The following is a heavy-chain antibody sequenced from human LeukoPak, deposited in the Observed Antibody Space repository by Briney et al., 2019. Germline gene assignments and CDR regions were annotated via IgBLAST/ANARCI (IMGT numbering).Heavy chain of an antibody. Sequence: SQTLSLTCASSGDSVSSTSAAWNWIRQSPSRGLEWLGRTYYRSKWFNDYALSVKSRITINPDTSNNHFSLQLNSVTPEDTAVYYCARSGSGWNNWFDPWGQGTLVTVSS. J-gene: IGHJ5*02. D-gene: IGHD6-19*01. CDR1: GDSVSSTSAA. V-gene: IGHV6-1*01. CDR2: TYYRSKWFN. CDR3: ARSGSGWNNWFDP.